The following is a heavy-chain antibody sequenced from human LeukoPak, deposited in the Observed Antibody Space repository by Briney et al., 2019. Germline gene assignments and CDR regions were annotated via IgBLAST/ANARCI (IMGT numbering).Heavy chain of an antibody. CDR2: IYYSGST. V-gene: IGHV4-31*11. D-gene: IGHD4-17*01. Sequence: SETLSLTCAVYGGSFSGYYWSWIRQHPGKGLEWIGYIYYSGSTYYNPSLKSRVTISVDTSKNQFSLKLSSVTAADTAVYYCAREVRVNYGDYRVDYWGQGTLVTVSS. CDR3: AREVRVNYGDYRVDY. J-gene: IGHJ4*02. CDR1: GGSFSGYY.